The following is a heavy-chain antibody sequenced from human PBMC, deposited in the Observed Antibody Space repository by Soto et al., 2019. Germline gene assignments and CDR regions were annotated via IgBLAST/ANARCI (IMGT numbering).Heavy chain of an antibody. CDR3: ARDQWSGYDHDAFDI. J-gene: IGHJ3*02. D-gene: IGHD5-12*01. CDR1: GFTFSSYW. Sequence: EVQLVESGGGLVQPGGSLRLSCAASGFTFSSYWMSWVRQAPGKGLEWVANIKQDGSEKYYVDSVKGRFTISRDNAKNSLYLQMNSLRAEDMAVYYCARDQWSGYDHDAFDIWGQGTMVTVSS. CDR2: IKQDGSEK. V-gene: IGHV3-7*01.